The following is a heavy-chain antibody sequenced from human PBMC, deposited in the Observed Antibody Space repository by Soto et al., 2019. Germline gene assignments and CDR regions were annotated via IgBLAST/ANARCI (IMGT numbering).Heavy chain of an antibody. D-gene: IGHD1-26*01. Sequence: VGSLRLSCAASGFIFENFGMSWFRQAPGKGLEWISSISGSGFKKYYADSVKGLFTISRDNSKSTVYLELNNLSAEDTAVYHCAKNQGVELVPLATVDWFDPWGQGSVVTVSS. CDR3: AKNQGVELVPLATVDWFDP. J-gene: IGHJ5*02. CDR2: ISGSGFKK. V-gene: IGHV3-23*01. CDR1: GFIFENFG.